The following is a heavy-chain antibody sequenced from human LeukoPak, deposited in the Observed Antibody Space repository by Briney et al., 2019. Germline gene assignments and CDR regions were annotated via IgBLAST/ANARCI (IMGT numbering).Heavy chain of an antibody. CDR1: GFTFSSSA. CDR3: AKQLGYCSDGSCYFPY. Sequence: GGSLRLSCAASGFTFSSSAMSWVRQAPGKGLEWVSAISNNGGYTYYADSVQGRFTISRDNSKSTLCLQMNRLRAEDTAVYYCAKQLGYCSDGSCYFPYWGQGTLVTVSS. CDR2: ISNNGGYT. J-gene: IGHJ4*02. D-gene: IGHD2-15*01. V-gene: IGHV3-23*01.